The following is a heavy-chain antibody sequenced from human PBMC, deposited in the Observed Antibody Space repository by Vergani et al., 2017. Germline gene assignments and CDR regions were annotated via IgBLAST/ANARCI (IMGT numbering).Heavy chain of an antibody. CDR3: AGDTFSGFDI. CDR2: INSDGSST. J-gene: IGHJ3*02. Sequence: EVQLVESGGGLVQPGGSLRLSCAASGFTFSSYEMNWVRQAPGKGLVWVSRINSDGSSTSYADSVKGRFTISRDNAKNSLYLQMNSLSAEDTAVYYCAGDTFSGFDIWGQGTMVTVSS. V-gene: IGHV3-74*01. CDR1: GFTFSSYE.